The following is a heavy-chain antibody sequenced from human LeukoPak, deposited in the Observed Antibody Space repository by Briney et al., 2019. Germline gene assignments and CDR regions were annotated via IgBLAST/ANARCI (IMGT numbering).Heavy chain of an antibody. CDR3: ARARDYVWGSYRRFDY. CDR2: MNPNSGNT. D-gene: IGHD3-16*02. CDR1: GYTFTNYD. Sequence: GASVKVSCKASGYTFTNYDIHWVRQATGQGLEWMGWMNPNSGNTNYAQKLQGRVTMTTDTSTSTAYMELRSLRSDDTAVYYCARARDYVWGSYRRFDYWGQGTLVTVSS. V-gene: IGHV1-18*01. J-gene: IGHJ4*02.